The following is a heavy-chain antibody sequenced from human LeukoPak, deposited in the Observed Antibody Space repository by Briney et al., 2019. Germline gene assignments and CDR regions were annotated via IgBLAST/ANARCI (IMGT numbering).Heavy chain of an antibody. V-gene: IGHV3-7*03. CDR2: IKPDGSEK. J-gene: IGHJ5*02. CDR3: ARGHWFDP. CDR1: GFTFSTYW. Sequence: GGSLRLSCVASGFTFSTYWMSWVRQAPGKGLEWVAYIKPDGSEKSYVNSVKGRFTISRDNAKNSLYLQMNSLRAEDTAVYSCARGHWFDPWGQGTLVTVSS.